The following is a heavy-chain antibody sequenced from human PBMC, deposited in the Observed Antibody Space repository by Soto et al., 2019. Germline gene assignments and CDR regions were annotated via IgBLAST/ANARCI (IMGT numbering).Heavy chain of an antibody. CDR3: AKGARGKGGSYYYYMDV. CDR2: ISGSGGST. V-gene: IGHV3-23*01. D-gene: IGHD2-15*01. J-gene: IGHJ6*03. Sequence: GGSLRLSCAASGFTFSSYAMSWVRQAPGKGLEWVSAISGSGGSTYYADSVKGRFTISRDNSKNTLYLQMNSLRAEDTAVYYCAKGARGKGGSYYYYMDVWGKGTTVTVSS. CDR1: GFTFSSYA.